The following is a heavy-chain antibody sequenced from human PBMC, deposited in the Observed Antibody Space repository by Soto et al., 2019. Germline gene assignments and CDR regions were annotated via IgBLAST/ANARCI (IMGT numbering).Heavy chain of an antibody. CDR3: APGGSFSN. D-gene: IGHD2-15*01. CDR2: ISSSSSTI. V-gene: IGHV3-48*01. J-gene: IGHJ4*02. Sequence: ESGGGLVQPGGSLRLSCAASGFTFSSYSMNWVRQAPGKGLEWVSYISSSSSTIYYADSVKGRFTISRDNAKNSLYLQMNSLRAEDTAVYYCAPGGSFSNWGQGTLVTVSS. CDR1: GFTFSSYS.